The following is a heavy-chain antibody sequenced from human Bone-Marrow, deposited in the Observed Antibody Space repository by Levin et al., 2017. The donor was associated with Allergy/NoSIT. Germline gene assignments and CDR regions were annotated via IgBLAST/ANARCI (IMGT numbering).Heavy chain of an antibody. CDR3: ARVGRGRITMVRGVNKDY. D-gene: IGHD3-10*01. Sequence: GESLKISCAASGFTFSSYWMHWVRQAPGKGLVWVSRINSDGSSTSYADSVKGRFTISRDNAKNTLYLQMNSLRAEDTAVYYCARVGRGRITMVRGVNKDYWGQGTLVTVSS. CDR1: GFTFSSYW. V-gene: IGHV3-74*01. CDR2: INSDGSST. J-gene: IGHJ4*02.